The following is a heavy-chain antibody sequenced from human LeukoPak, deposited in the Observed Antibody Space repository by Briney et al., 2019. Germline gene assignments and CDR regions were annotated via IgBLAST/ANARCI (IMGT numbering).Heavy chain of an antibody. D-gene: IGHD3-10*01. Sequence: HGESLKISCKGSGYSFTSYWIGWVRQMPGKGLEWMGIIYPGDSDTRYSPSFQGQVTISADKSISTAYLQWSSLKASDTAMYYCARITMVQGLMGDYWGQGTLVTVSS. V-gene: IGHV5-51*01. CDR2: IYPGDSDT. CDR1: GYSFTSYW. J-gene: IGHJ4*02. CDR3: ARITMVQGLMGDY.